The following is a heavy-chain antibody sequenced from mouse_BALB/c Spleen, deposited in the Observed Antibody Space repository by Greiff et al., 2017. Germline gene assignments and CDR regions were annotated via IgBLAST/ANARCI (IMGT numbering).Heavy chain of an antibody. J-gene: IGHJ3*01. Sequence: VQVVESGAELVRPGTSVKVSCKASGYAFTNYLIEWVKQRPGQGLEWIGVINPGSGGTNYNEKFKGKATLTADKSSSTAYMQLSSLTSDDSAVYFCARSRTTAWFAYWGQGTLVTVSA. D-gene: IGHD1-1*01. V-gene: IGHV1-54*01. CDR2: INPGSGGT. CDR3: ARSRTTAWFAY. CDR1: GYAFTNYL.